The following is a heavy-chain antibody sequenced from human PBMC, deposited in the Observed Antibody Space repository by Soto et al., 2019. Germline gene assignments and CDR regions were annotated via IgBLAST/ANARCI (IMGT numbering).Heavy chain of an antibody. Sequence: PGGSLRLSCAASGFTFSSYGMHWVRQAPGKGLEWVAVISYDGSNKYYADSVKGRFTISRDNSKNTLYLQMNSLRAEDTAVYYCAKSRGGWYFDYWGQGTLVTV. D-gene: IGHD6-19*01. CDR1: GFTFSSYG. CDR2: ISYDGSNK. J-gene: IGHJ4*02. V-gene: IGHV3-30*18. CDR3: AKSRGGWYFDY.